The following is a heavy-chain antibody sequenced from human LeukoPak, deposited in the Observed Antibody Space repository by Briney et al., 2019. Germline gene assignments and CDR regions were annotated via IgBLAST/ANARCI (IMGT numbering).Heavy chain of an antibody. CDR1: GGSISSGGYY. D-gene: IGHD3-3*01. V-gene: IGHV4-31*03. CDR2: IYYSGST. Sequence: SETLSLTCTVSGGSISSGGYYWSWIRQHPGKGLEWIGYIYYSGSTYYNPSLKSRVTISVDTSKNQFSLKLSSVTAADTAVYYCARAHYDFWSGYYTPFDYWGQGTLVTVSS. CDR3: ARAHYDFWSGYYTPFDY. J-gene: IGHJ4*02.